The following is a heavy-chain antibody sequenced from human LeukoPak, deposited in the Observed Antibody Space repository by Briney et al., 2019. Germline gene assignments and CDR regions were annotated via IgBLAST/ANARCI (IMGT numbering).Heavy chain of an antibody. CDR1: GDSISSGHYY. V-gene: IGHV4-31*03. CDR3: ASGGPRGRREYYFDY. D-gene: IGHD4-23*01. Sequence: PSETLSLTCTVSGDSISSGHYYWSWIRQHPGKGLEWIGYIYYSGNTYYNPSLKSRVIISLATSKNQFSLKLTSVTAADTAVYYCASGGPRGRREYYFDYWGQGTLVTVSS. J-gene: IGHJ4*02. CDR2: IYYSGNT.